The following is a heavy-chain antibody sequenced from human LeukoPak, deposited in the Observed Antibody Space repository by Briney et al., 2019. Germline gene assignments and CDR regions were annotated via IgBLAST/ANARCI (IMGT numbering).Heavy chain of an antibody. Sequence: PGRSLRLSCAASGFTFSSYAMHWVRQAPGKGLEWVAVISYDGSNKYYADSVKGRFTISRGNSKNTLYLQMNSLRAEDTAVYYCAREVLLWFGESPPYFDYWGQGTLVTVSS. CDR1: GFTFSSYA. CDR3: AREVLLWFGESPPYFDY. CDR2: ISYDGSNK. V-gene: IGHV3-30-3*01. D-gene: IGHD3-10*01. J-gene: IGHJ4*02.